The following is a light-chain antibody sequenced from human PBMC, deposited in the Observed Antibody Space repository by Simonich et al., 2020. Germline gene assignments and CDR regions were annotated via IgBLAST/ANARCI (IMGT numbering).Light chain of an antibody. CDR2: GAS. Sequence: EIVMTQSPATLSVSPGERDTLSCRASQSVSSNLAWYQKKPGQATRLLIYGASTRATGIPARFSGSGSGTEFTLTISSLQSEDFAVYYCQQYNNWPPYTFGQGTKLEIK. V-gene: IGKV3-15*01. J-gene: IGKJ2*01. CDR3: QQYNNWPPYT. CDR1: QSVSSN.